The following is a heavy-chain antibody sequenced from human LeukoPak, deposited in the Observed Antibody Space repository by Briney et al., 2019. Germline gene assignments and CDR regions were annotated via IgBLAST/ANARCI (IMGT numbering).Heavy chain of an antibody. CDR1: GYTLTELS. CDR3: ARDRGPVGATTDY. D-gene: IGHD1-26*01. J-gene: IGHJ4*02. V-gene: IGHV1-2*02. Sequence: ASVKVSCKVSGYTLTELSMHWVRQAPGQGLEWMGWINPNSGGTNYAQKFQGRVTMTRDTSISTAYMELSRLRSDDTAVYYCARDRGPVGATTDYWGQGTLVTVSS. CDR2: INPNSGGT.